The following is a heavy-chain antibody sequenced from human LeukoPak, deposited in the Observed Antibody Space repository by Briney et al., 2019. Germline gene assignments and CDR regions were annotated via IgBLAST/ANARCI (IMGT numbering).Heavy chain of an antibody. CDR2: ISGSGGGT. V-gene: IGHV3-23*01. Sequence: GGSLRLSCAASGFTFSDYAMSWVRQAPGKGLEWVSGISGSGGGTYYADSVKGRFTISRDNSKDTLYLQVNSLRVEDTAVYYCEKGGIGLHGGSRDFDPWGQGTLVTVSP. CDR3: EKGGIGLHGGSRDFDP. D-gene: IGHD3-16*01. J-gene: IGHJ5*02. CDR1: GFTFSDYA.